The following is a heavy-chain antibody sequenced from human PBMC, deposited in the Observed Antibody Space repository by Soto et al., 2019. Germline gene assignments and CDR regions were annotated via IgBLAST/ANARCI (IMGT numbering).Heavy chain of an antibody. Sequence: QVQLQESGPGLVKPSETLSLTCTVSGDSMTKYYWSWIRQPAGKGLEWIGRIYTSGSTNYNPSLKSRVTMSIDTSNNDFSLKLKSVTAADTAVYYCARTVGAAYSFDFWGQGALVTVSS. V-gene: IGHV4-4*07. CDR3: ARTVGAAYSFDF. CDR1: GDSMTKYY. D-gene: IGHD1-26*01. CDR2: IYTSGST. J-gene: IGHJ4*02.